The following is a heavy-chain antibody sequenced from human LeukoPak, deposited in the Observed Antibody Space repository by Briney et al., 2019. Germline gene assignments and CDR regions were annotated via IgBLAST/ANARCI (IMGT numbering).Heavy chain of an antibody. CDR1: GFTFSSYA. D-gene: IGHD3-22*01. V-gene: IGHV3-30*02. CDR3: AKALGYYLDY. Sequence: GGSLRLSCAASGFTFSSYAMHWVRQAPGKGLEWVAFIRYDGSNKYYADSVKGRFTISRDNSKNTLYLQMNSLRAEDTAVYYCAKALGYYLDYWGQGTLVTVSS. CDR2: IRYDGSNK. J-gene: IGHJ4*02.